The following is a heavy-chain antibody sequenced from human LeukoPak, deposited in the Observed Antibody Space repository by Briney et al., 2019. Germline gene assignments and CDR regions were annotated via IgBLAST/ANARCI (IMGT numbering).Heavy chain of an antibody. CDR2: IRSKANSYAT. Sequence: PGGSLRLSCAASGFTFSGSAMHWVRQASGKGLEWVGRIRSKANSYATAYAASVKGRFTISRDDSKNTAYLQMNSLRAEDTAVYYCAKEPSKWELSFWFDPWGQGTLVTVSS. J-gene: IGHJ5*02. CDR3: AKEPSKWELSFWFDP. CDR1: GFTFSGSA. V-gene: IGHV3-73*01. D-gene: IGHD1-26*01.